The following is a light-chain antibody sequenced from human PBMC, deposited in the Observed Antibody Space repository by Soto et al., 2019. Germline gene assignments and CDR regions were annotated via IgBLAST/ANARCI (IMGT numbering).Light chain of an antibody. J-gene: IGLJ1*01. Sequence: QSVLTQPASVSGSPGQSITISCTGTSSDVGSYNLVSWYQQHPGKAPKLMIYEGSKRPSGVSNRFSGSKYGNTASLTISGLQAEDEADYYCCSYAGSREVFGTGTKVT. CDR3: CSYAGSREV. V-gene: IGLV2-23*01. CDR2: EGS. CDR1: SSDVGSYNL.